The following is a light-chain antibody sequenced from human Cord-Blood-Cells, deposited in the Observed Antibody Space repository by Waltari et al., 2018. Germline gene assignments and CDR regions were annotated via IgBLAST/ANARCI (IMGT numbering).Light chain of an antibody. Sequence: QSVLTQPPSASGTPGQRVTISCSGSSSNIGSNYVYWYQQLPGTAPKLLIDRNNQRPSGVPDRFSGSKSGTSASLAISGLRSEDEADYYCEAWDDSLSGVVFGGGTKLTVL. CDR2: RNN. J-gene: IGLJ2*01. CDR1: SSNIGSNY. V-gene: IGLV1-47*01. CDR3: EAWDDSLSGVV.